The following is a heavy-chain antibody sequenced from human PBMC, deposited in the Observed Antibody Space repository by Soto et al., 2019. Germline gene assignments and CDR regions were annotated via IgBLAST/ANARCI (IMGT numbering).Heavy chain of an antibody. CDR1: GFTFDDYA. CDR3: AKDIWETTTTYYYMDV. Sequence: VQLVESGGGLVQPGRSLRLSCAASGFTFDDYAMHWVRQAPGKGLEWVSGISWNSGSIGYADSVKGRFTISRDNAKNSLYLQLNRLRAEDTALYYCAKDIWETTTTYYYMDVWGRGTTVTVSS. D-gene: IGHD1-1*01. J-gene: IGHJ6*03. V-gene: IGHV3-9*01. CDR2: ISWNSGSI.